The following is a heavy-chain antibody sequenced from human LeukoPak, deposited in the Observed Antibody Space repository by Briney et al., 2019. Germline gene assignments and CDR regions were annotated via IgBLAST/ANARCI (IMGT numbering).Heavy chain of an antibody. Sequence: SVKLSCTASGGTFSSYAISWVRQAPGQGLEWMGGIIPIFYTAYYAQKYQSRVTITADESTSTAYMELSSLRSEDTAVYYCASGRGRWLQIDYWGQGTLVTVSS. D-gene: IGHD5-24*01. J-gene: IGHJ4*02. V-gene: IGHV1-69*13. CDR3: ASGRGRWLQIDY. CDR2: IIPIFYTA. CDR1: GGTFSSYA.